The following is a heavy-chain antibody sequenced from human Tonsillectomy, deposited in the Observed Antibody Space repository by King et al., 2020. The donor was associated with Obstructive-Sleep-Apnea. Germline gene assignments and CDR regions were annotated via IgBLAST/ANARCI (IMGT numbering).Heavy chain of an antibody. CDR2: IYHSGST. J-gene: IGHJ4*02. Sequence: QLQESGPGLVKPSGTLSLTCAVSGGSISSGNWWTWVRQPPGKGLECMGEIYHSGSTNYNPSLKSRVAISLDRSKNRFSLKLTSVTAADTAVYYCARSPTLEAAGMALGYWGQGTLVTVSS. CDR1: GGSISSGNW. D-gene: IGHD6-13*01. CDR3: ARSPTLEAAGMALGY. V-gene: IGHV4-4*02.